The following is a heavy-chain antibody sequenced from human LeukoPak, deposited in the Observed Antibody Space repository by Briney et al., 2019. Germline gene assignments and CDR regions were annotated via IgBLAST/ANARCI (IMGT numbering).Heavy chain of an antibody. V-gene: IGHV1-2*02. D-gene: IGHD5-12*01. J-gene: IGHJ4*02. CDR2: INPDSGGT. CDR3: ARGEATDY. CDR1: GYTFTGYY. Sequence: ASVKDSCKASGYTFTGYYMHWVRQAPGKGLEWMGWINPDSGGTNYAQKFQGTVTMTRDTSISTVYMELSRLRYEDTAVYYCARGEATDYWGQGTLVTVSS.